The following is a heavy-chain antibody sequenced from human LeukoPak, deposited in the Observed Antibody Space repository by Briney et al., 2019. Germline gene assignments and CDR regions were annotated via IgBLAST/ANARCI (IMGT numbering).Heavy chain of an antibody. CDR1: GFTFSSYS. V-gene: IGHV3-21*01. CDR2: ISSSSGYI. CDR3: ARGVGDFWSGLARGYYYYMDV. Sequence: GGSLRLSCAASGFTFSSYSMNWVRQAPGKGLEWVSSISSSSGYIYYADSVKGRFTISRDNAKNSLYLQMNSLRAEDTAVYYCARGVGDFWSGLARGYYYYMDVWGKGTTVTVSS. D-gene: IGHD3-3*01. J-gene: IGHJ6*03.